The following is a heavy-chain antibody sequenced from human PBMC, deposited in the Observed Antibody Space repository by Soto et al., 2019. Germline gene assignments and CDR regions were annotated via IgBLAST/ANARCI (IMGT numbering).Heavy chain of an antibody. CDR2: IRDRVHSYST. V-gene: IGHV3-72*01. J-gene: IGHJ4*02. CDR1: GLTLSDHY. Sequence: GGSLRLSCAVSGLTLSDHYMGWVRQAPGKGLDWVGRIRDRVHSYSTEYAASVKGRFTISRDDSRNSLYLQMNSLKMEDTAVFYCVSLWSVTGSRDYWGRGTLVTVSS. D-gene: IGHD1-20*01. CDR3: VSLWSVTGSRDY.